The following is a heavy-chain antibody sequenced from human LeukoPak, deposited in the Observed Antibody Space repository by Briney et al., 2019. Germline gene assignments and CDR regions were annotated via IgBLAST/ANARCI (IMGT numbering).Heavy chain of an antibody. CDR2: IYWDDDK. D-gene: IGHD4-17*01. CDR3: AHLDYVDYPTVEAFDV. J-gene: IGHJ4*02. Sequence: SGPTLVKPTQTLTLTCTFSGFSLSTSGAGVVWIRQPPGKALEWLALIYWDDDKFYSPSLKIRLTITKDTSKNQVVLTMTNMDPVDTATYYCAHLDYVDYPTVEAFDVWGQGTLVTVSS. CDR1: GFSLSTSGAG. V-gene: IGHV2-5*02.